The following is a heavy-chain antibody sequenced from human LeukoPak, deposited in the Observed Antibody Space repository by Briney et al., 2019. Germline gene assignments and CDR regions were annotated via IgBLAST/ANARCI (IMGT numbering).Heavy chain of an antibody. CDR1: GYTSTSYG. CDR3: ARASTGTAGDDLDY. Sequence: GASVKVSCKASGYTSTSYGISWVRQAPGQGLEWMGWIGAYNGNTNYAQKLQGRVTMTTDTSTSTAYMELRSLRSDDTAVYYCARASTGTAGDDLDYWGQGTLVTVSS. CDR2: IGAYNGNT. D-gene: IGHD1-1*01. V-gene: IGHV1-18*01. J-gene: IGHJ4*02.